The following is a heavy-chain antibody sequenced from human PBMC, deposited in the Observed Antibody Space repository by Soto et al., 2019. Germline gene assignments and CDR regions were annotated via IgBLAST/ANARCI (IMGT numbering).Heavy chain of an antibody. CDR3: AKGGSGSGELLN. J-gene: IGHJ4*02. D-gene: IGHD1-26*01. V-gene: IGHV3-23*01. CDR2: ISGSGGRP. CDR1: GFTFTTYT. Sequence: HPGGSLRLSCAASGFTFTTYTMSWVRQAPGKGLEWVSVISGSGGRPSYADSVQGRFIISRDNPKSTLYLQMNSLRAEDTAVYYCAKGGSGSGELLNWGQGTLVTVSS.